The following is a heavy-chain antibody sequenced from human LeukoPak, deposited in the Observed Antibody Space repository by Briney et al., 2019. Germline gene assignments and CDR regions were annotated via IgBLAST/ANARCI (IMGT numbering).Heavy chain of an antibody. V-gene: IGHV1-69*05. CDR2: SIPIFGTT. CDR3: ARTANSARVHRRCNYFGY. D-gene: IGHD6-6*01. J-gene: IGHJ4*02. Sequence: AASVKVSCKASGGSFNNYAISWVRQAPGQGLEWMGRSIPIFGTTNYAQKFQGRVTITTDESTSTAYMELSSLRSEDTAVYYCARTANSARVHRRCNYFGYWGQGTLVTISS. CDR1: GGSFNNYA.